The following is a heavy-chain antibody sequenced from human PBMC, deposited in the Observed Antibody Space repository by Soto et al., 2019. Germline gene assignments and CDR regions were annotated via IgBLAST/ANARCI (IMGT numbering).Heavy chain of an antibody. J-gene: IGHJ1*01. CDR1: GGTFSSYA. D-gene: IGHD3-22*01. V-gene: IGHV1-69*13. CDR2: IIPIFGTA. Sequence: SVKVSCKASGGTFSSYAISWVRQAPGQGLEWMGGIIPIFGTANYAQRFQGRVTITADESTSTAYMELSSLRSEDTAVYYCARDYYYDSSGYYSRLPFQHWGQGTLVTVSS. CDR3: ARDYYYDSSGYYSRLPFQH.